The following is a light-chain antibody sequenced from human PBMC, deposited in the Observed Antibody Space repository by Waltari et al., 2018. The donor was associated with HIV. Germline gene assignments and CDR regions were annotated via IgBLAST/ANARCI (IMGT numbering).Light chain of an antibody. J-gene: IGKJ4*01. CDR3: QKYNSPVT. V-gene: IGKV1-27*01. CDR2: AAS. CDR1: QGISNY. Sequence: DIHMTQSPSSLSASLGARVTITCRASQGISNYLAWYQQRPGKVPKLLIYAASTLQSGVPSRFSGSGSGTDFTLTISSLQPEDVATYYCQKYNSPVTFGGGTKVEIK.